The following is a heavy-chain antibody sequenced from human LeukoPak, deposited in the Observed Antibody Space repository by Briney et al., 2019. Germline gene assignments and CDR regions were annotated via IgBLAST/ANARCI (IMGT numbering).Heavy chain of an antibody. J-gene: IGHJ3*02. CDR2: IIPIFGTA. CDR1: GGTFSSYA. D-gene: IGHD1-26*01. Sequence: SVTVSCKASGGTFSSYAISWVRQAPGQGLEWMGGIIPIFGTANYAQKFQGRVTITTDESTSTAYMELSSLRSEDTAVYYCARAGIVGATTGVAFDIWGQGTMVTVSS. CDR3: ARAGIVGATTGVAFDI. V-gene: IGHV1-69*05.